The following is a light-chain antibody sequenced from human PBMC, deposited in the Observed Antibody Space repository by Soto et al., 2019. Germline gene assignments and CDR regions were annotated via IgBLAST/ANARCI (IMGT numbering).Light chain of an antibody. V-gene: IGLV2-14*01. Sequence: QSVLTQPASVSGSPGQSITISCTGSYKYVSWYQQHPGKAPKFMIYEVSNRPSGVSNRLSGSKSGNTASLTISGLQAEDEADYYCGSYTTSSNYVFGTGTKVTVL. CDR2: EVS. CDR1: YKY. J-gene: IGLJ1*01. CDR3: GSYTTSSNYV.